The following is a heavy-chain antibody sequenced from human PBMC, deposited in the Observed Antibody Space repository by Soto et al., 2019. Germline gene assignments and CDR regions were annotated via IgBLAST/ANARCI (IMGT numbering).Heavy chain of an antibody. Sequence: QVQLVQSGAEVKKPGSSVKVSCKASGATFSSYAISWVRQAPGQGLEWMGGIISIFGTANYAQKLQRRVTITADKSTSTAYMALSSLRSADTAVYYGATSRLYGDNNYFDYWGQGTLVTVSS. CDR1: GATFSSYA. CDR2: IISIFGTA. D-gene: IGHD4-17*01. J-gene: IGHJ4*02. CDR3: ATSRLYGDNNYFDY. V-gene: IGHV1-69*06.